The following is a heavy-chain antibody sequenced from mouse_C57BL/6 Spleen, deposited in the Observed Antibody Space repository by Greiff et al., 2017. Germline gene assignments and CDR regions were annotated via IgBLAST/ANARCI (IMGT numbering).Heavy chain of an antibody. CDR3: ARGGIYDGYGIAMDY. CDR2: INPNYGTT. Sequence: EVQLVESGPELVKPGASVKISCKASGYSFTDYNMNWVKQSNGKSLEWIGVINPNYGTTSYNQKFKGKATLTVDQSSSTAYMQLNSLTSEDSAVYYCARGGIYDGYGIAMDYWGQGTSVTVSS. D-gene: IGHD2-3*01. CDR1: GYSFTDYN. V-gene: IGHV1-39*01. J-gene: IGHJ4*01.